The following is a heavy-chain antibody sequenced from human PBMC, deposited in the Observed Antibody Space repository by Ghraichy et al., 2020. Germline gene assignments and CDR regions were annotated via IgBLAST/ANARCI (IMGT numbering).Heavy chain of an antibody. J-gene: IGHJ3*02. CDR2: ISTSGGAT. CDR1: GSMFSSYA. Sequence: LSLTCAASGSMFSSYAMTWVRQAPGKGLEWVSGISTSGGATYHADSVKGRFTISRDNSKNTLYLQMNSLRAEDTAVYHCAKRITAASRAFDIWGQGTMVTVSS. V-gene: IGHV3-23*01. CDR3: AKRITAASRAFDI. D-gene: IGHD6-13*01.